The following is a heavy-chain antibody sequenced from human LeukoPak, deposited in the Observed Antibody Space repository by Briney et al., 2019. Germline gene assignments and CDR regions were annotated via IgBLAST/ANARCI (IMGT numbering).Heavy chain of an antibody. CDR3: ARGPPNDILTSAPWYFDL. CDR1: GFTFSSYW. CDR2: IKQDGSGK. Sequence: GGSLRLSCAASGFTFSSYWMSWVRQAPGKGLEWVANIKQDGSGKYYVDSVKGRFTISRDNAKNSLYLQMNSLRADDTAVYYCARGPPNDILTSAPWYFDLWGRGTLVTVSS. J-gene: IGHJ2*01. D-gene: IGHD3-9*01. V-gene: IGHV3-7*01.